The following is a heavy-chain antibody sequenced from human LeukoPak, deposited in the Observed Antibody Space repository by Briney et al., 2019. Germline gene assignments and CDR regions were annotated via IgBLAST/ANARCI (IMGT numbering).Heavy chain of an antibody. CDR1: GYTFTSYY. CDR2: INPSGGST. Sequence: ASVKVSCKASGYTFTSYYMHWVRQAPGQGLEWMGIINPSGGSTSYAQKFQGRVTITADKSTSTAYMELSSLRSEDTAVYYCAREGYGDYLTQDYYFDYWGQGTLVTVSS. CDR3: AREGYGDYLTQDYYFDY. V-gene: IGHV1-46*01. D-gene: IGHD4-17*01. J-gene: IGHJ4*02.